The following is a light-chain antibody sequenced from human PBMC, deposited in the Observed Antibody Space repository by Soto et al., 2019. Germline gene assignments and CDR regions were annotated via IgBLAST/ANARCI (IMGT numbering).Light chain of an antibody. CDR3: SSYTRRNTLA. CDR1: SSDVRGYNF. J-gene: IGLJ2*01. V-gene: IGLV2-14*01. CDR2: EVT. Sequence: QSALTQPASVSGSPGQSITISCTGTSSDVRGYNFVSWYQQYPGKAPKLIIYEVTDRPPGVSNRFYGAKSGSTAPLTISGLQAEDGADYYCSSYTRRNTLAFGGGTKVTVL.